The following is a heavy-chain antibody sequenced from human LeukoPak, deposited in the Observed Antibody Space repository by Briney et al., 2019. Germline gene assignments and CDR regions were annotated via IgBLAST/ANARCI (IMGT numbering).Heavy chain of an antibody. CDR1: GYTIDSYS. D-gene: IGHD2-15*01. J-gene: IGHJ5*02. CDR2: ISAYNGNT. CDR3: AREGCSGGSCYPHSLNWFDP. Sequence: ASVKVSCKASGYTIDSYSISWVRQAPGQGLEWMGWISAYNGNTNYAQRVQGRVTMTTDTSTSTAYMELRSLRSDDTAVYYCAREGCSGGSCYPHSLNWFDPWGQGTLVTVSS. V-gene: IGHV1-18*01.